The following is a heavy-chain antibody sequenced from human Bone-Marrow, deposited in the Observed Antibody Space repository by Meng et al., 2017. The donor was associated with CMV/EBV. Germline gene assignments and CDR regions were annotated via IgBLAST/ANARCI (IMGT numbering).Heavy chain of an antibody. J-gene: IGHJ3*02. V-gene: IGHV3-7*01. Sequence: GGSLRLSCAASGFTFSSYWMSWVRQAPGKGLEWVANIKQDGGEKYYVDSVKGRFTISRDNAKNSLYLQMNSLRAEDTAAYYCARATSIAAAGTWDLGMYAFDIWGQGKMVNVAS. CDR3: ARATSIAAAGTWDLGMYAFDI. CDR1: GFTFSSYW. CDR2: IKQDGGEK. D-gene: IGHD6-13*01.